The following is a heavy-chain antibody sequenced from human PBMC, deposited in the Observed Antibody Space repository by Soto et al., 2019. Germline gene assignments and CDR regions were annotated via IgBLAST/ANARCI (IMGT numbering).Heavy chain of an antibody. CDR1: GYTFTSYA. CDR2: INAGNGNT. V-gene: IGHV1-3*01. J-gene: IGHJ4*02. CDR3: ATGLTRTTLILPIDY. Sequence: QVQLVQSGAEVKKPGASVKVSCKASGYTFTSYAMHWVRQAPGQRLEWMGWINAGNGNTKYSQKFQGRVTITRDTSASTAYMELSSLRSEDTAVSYCATGLTRTTLILPIDYWGQGTLDTVSS. D-gene: IGHD1-7*01.